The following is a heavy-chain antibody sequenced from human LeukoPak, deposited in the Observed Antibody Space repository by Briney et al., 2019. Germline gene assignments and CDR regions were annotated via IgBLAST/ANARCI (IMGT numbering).Heavy chain of an antibody. D-gene: IGHD3-3*01. J-gene: IGHJ4*02. CDR1: GGSISSYY. Sequence: PSETLSLTCTVSGGSISSYYWSWIRQPPGKGLEWIWYIYYSGSTNYNPSLKSRVAISVDTSKNQFSLKLSSVTAADTAVYYCARGFWSGYYYYFDYWGQGTLVTVSS. V-gene: IGHV4-59*01. CDR3: ARGFWSGYYYYFDY. CDR2: IYYSGST.